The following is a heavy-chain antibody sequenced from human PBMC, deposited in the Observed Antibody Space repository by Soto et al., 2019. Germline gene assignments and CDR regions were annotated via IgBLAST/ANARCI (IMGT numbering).Heavy chain of an antibody. CDR3: ARGGHGDNAWSFAY. V-gene: IGHV1-69*01. CDR1: GGTFRSYA. D-gene: IGHD1-1*01. CDR2: FIPLFGST. Sequence: QVHLVQSGAEVEKPGSSLKVSCTASGGTFRSYAVSWVRQAPGQGLEWVGGFIPLFGSTNYALDFQGRLTMSADESRTTVYMGLSSLRSEDTAVDFCARGGHGDNAWSFAYWGQGPLVTVS. J-gene: IGHJ4*02.